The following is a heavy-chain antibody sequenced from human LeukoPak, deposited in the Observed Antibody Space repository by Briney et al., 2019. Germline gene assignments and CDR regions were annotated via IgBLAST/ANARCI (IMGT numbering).Heavy chain of an antibody. V-gene: IGHV3-7*01. CDR3: ARDGTYTDYDPDFDI. J-gene: IGHJ4*02. D-gene: IGHD5-12*01. Sequence: GGPLRPSCAASGFTFRGFWMSWVRRAPGKGRRGLANIKQDGSEKYYVDSVKGRFTISRDNAKNSLYLQMNSLRAEDTAVFYCARDGTYTDYDPDFDIWGQGTLVTVSS. CDR1: GFTFRGFW. CDR2: IKQDGSEK.